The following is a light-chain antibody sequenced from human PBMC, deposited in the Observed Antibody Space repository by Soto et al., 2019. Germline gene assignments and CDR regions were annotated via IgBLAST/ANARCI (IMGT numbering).Light chain of an antibody. CDR1: QSVRSY. V-gene: IGKV1-39*01. J-gene: IGKJ1*01. CDR3: QQSYGTPRT. CDR2: AAS. Sequence: DIQMTQSPSSLSASVGDRVTITCRTSQSVRSYLNWYQQKPGKAPQLLIYAASSLQSGVPSRFSGSGSGTDFTLTISSLQPEDFATYHCQQSYGTPRTFGQGTKVDIK.